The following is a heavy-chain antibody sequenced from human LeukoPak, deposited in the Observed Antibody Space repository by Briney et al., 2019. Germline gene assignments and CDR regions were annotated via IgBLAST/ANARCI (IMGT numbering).Heavy chain of an antibody. D-gene: IGHD5-12*01. CDR3: AGEVATDRYYYYYMDV. CDR2: IYYSGRT. J-gene: IGHJ6*03. V-gene: IGHV4-59*01. Sequence: SQTLSLTWTVSGGFLTSDYWSWIRQPPAKGLEWIGYIYYSGRTNYNPSLKSRVTISIDTSKKQLSLKLSSVTAADTAVYYCAGEVATDRYYYYYMDVWGKGTTVTISS. CDR1: GGFLTSDY.